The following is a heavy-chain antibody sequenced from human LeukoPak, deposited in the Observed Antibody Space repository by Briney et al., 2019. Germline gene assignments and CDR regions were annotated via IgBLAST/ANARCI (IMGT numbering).Heavy chain of an antibody. CDR2: ISSSSSYI. CDR3: ARGAEYQLLSFDY. CDR1: GFTVSSYS. J-gene: IGHJ4*02. V-gene: IGHV3-21*01. Sequence: PGGSLRLSCAASGFTVSSYSMNWVRQAPGKGLEWVSSISSSSSYIYYADSVKGRFTISRDNAKNSLYLQMNSLRAEDTAVYYCARGAEYQLLSFDYWGQGTLVTVSS. D-gene: IGHD2-2*01.